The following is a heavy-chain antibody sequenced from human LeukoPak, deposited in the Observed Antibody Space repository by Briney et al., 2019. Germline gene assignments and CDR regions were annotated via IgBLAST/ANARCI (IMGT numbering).Heavy chain of an antibody. Sequence: ASVKVSCKASGYTFTAYYTHWVRQAPGQGLEWMGWINPNSGGTNYAQKFQGRVTMTRDTSISTAYMELSRLRSDDTAVYYCARDRVVVPAAFDYWGQGTLVTVSS. D-gene: IGHD2-2*01. CDR1: GYTFTAYY. J-gene: IGHJ4*02. CDR2: INPNSGGT. CDR3: ARDRVVVPAAFDY. V-gene: IGHV1-2*02.